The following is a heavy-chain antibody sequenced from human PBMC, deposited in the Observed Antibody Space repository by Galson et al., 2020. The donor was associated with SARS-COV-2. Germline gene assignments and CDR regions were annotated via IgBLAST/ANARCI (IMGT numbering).Heavy chain of an antibody. CDR3: AREVVVTAPKQTDSFDI. CDR2: IHTEGKSI. CDR1: GFTLSTYW. V-gene: IGHV3-74*01. Sequence: PGGSLRLSCAASGFTLSTYWMHWVRQAPGKGLVWVSRIHTEGKSISYANSVKGRFTISRDNAKNMVYLQMNSLRAEDAAVYYCAREVVVTAPKQTDSFDIWGQGTMVAVSS. J-gene: IGHJ3*02. D-gene: IGHD2-21*02.